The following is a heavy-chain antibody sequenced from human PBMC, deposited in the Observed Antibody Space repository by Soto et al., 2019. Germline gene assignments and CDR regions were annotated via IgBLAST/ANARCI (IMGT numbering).Heavy chain of an antibody. CDR1: GFTFSSYA. V-gene: IGHV3-30*03. J-gene: IGHJ4*02. Sequence: PGGSLRLSCAASGFTFSSYAMSWVRQVPGKGLEWVAIISYHGTNKHYADSVKGRFTISRDNSKNMLYLQMDSLRAEDTAVYYCAGHGCNYGGGYFDYWGQGTLVTVSS. CDR2: ISYHGTNK. D-gene: IGHD5-18*01. CDR3: AGHGCNYGGGYFDY.